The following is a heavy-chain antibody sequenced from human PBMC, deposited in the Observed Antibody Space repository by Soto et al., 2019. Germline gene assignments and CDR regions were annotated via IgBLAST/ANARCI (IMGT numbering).Heavy chain of an antibody. J-gene: IGHJ5*02. CDR2: INHSGST. D-gene: IGHD3-10*01. CDR3: ARGPKNSESYWFDP. CDR1: GGSFSGYY. Sequence: PSETLSLTCAVYGGSFSGYYWSWIRQPPGKGLEWIGEINHSGSTNSNTSLKSRVTISVDTSKNQFSLKLSSVTAADTAVYYCARGPKNSESYWFDPWGQGTLVTVSS. V-gene: IGHV4-34*01.